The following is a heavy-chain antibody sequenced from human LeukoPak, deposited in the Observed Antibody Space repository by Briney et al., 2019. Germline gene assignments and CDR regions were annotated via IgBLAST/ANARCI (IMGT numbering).Heavy chain of an antibody. CDR2: INTDGSST. J-gene: IGHJ4*02. CDR3: AKDRGDFPPYFDY. V-gene: IGHV3-74*01. Sequence: GGSLRLSCAASGFIFSNQWMNWVRQGPGKGLVWVSRINTDGSSTAYADSVKGRFTISRDKSKNTLYLQMNSLRAEDTAVYYCAKDRGDFPPYFDYWGQGTLVTVSS. D-gene: IGHD2-21*02. CDR1: GFIFSNQW.